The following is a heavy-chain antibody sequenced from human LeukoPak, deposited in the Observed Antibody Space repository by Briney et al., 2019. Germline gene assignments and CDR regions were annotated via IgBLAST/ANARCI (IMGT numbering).Heavy chain of an antibody. Sequence: SETLSLTCAVYGGSFSGYYWSWIRQPPGKGLEWIGEINHSGSTNYNPSLKSRVTISVDTSKNQFSLELSSVTAADTAVYYCARVRPGITMIVVVPVRGAFDIWGQGTMVTVSS. J-gene: IGHJ3*02. CDR3: ARVRPGITMIVVVPVRGAFDI. CDR1: GGSFSGYY. CDR2: INHSGST. V-gene: IGHV4-34*01. D-gene: IGHD3-22*01.